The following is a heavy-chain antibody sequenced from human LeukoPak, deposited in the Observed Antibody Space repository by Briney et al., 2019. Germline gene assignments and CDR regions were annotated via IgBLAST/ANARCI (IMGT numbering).Heavy chain of an antibody. CDR1: GFTFSSYA. D-gene: IGHD7-27*01. V-gene: IGHV3-30*04. Sequence: PGGSLRLSCAASGFTFSSYAMHWVRQAPGKGLEWGAVISYDGSNKYYADSVKGRFTISRDNSKNTLYLQMNSLRAEDTAVYYCARDGQLGYWGQGTLVTVSS. CDR2: ISYDGSNK. CDR3: ARDGQLGY. J-gene: IGHJ4*02.